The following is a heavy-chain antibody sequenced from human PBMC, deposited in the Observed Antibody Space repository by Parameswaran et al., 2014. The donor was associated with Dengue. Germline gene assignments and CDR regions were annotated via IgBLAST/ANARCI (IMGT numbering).Heavy chain of an antibody. V-gene: IGHV1-69*01. J-gene: IGHJ4*02. CDR3: ARGRRIQLWLLGY. Sequence: WVRQAPGQGLEWMGGIIPIFGTANYAQKFQGRVTITADESTSTAYMELSSLRSEDTAVYYCARGRRIQLWLLGYWGQGTLVTVSS. D-gene: IGHD5-18*01. CDR2: IIPIFGTA.